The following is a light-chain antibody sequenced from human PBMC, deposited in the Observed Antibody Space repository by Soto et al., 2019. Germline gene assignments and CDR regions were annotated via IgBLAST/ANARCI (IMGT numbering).Light chain of an antibody. Sequence: QSALTQPRSVSGSPGQSVTISCTGTGNDVGAYNYVSWYQQHPGRPPKLLIYGVVRWPSGVPDRFSGSKSGNTASLTISGLQAEDEADYFCCSYAGGYTYLLGTGTKLTVL. CDR2: GVV. CDR3: CSYAGGYTYL. J-gene: IGLJ1*01. CDR1: GNDVGAYNY. V-gene: IGLV2-11*01.